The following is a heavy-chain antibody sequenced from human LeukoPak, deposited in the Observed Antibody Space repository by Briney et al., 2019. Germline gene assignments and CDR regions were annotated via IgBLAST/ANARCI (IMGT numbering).Heavy chain of an antibody. Sequence: ASVKVSCTASGYTFTGYYMHWVRQAPGQGLEWMGRINPNSGGTNYAQKFQGRVTMTRDTSISTGYMELSRLRSDDTAVYYCARENYGSGTHFDYWGQGTLVTVSP. CDR2: INPNSGGT. CDR3: ARENYGSGTHFDY. CDR1: GYTFTGYY. J-gene: IGHJ4*02. V-gene: IGHV1-2*06. D-gene: IGHD3-10*01.